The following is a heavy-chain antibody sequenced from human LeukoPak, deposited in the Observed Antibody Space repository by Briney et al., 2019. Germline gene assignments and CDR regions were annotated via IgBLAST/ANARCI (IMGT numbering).Heavy chain of an antibody. V-gene: IGHV4-38-2*01. CDR2: VYHTGST. CDR3: ARAGWIITSGIDY. J-gene: IGHJ4*02. Sequence: PSETLSLTCAVSGYSICRGYYWALIRQPPGKGLEWIGTVYHTGSTYYNPSLDSRVTISVDTSKNEFSLNLKSVTAADTAVYYCARAGWIITSGIDYWGQGALVTVSS. D-gene: IGHD3-10*01. CDR1: GYSICRGYY.